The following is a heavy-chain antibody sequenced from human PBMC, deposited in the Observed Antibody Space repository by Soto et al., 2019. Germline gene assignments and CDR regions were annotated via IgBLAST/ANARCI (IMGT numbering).Heavy chain of an antibody. CDR1: GGSFSGYY. D-gene: IGHD3-16*01. Sequence: SETLSLTCAVYGGSFSGYYWSWIRQPPGKGLEWIGEINHSGSTNYNPSLKSRVTISVDTSKNQFSLKLSSVTAADTAVYYCGRGMMSRKGPPPPPRPRPPYYFDYWGQGTLVTVSS. V-gene: IGHV4-34*01. CDR2: INHSGST. J-gene: IGHJ4*02. CDR3: GRGMMSRKGPPPPPRPRPPYYFDY.